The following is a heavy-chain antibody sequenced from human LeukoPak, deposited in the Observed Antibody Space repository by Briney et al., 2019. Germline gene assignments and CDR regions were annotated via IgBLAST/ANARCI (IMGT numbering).Heavy chain of an antibody. Sequence: ASVKVSCKASGYTFTGYYLHWVRRAPGQGLEWMGWINPNSGGTNYAQKFQGRVTMTRDTSISTAYMELSRLRSDDTAVYYCARDRCGGDCPGDAFDIWGQGTMVIVSS. CDR3: ARDRCGGDCPGDAFDI. V-gene: IGHV1-2*02. J-gene: IGHJ3*02. CDR1: GYTFTGYY. D-gene: IGHD2-21*01. CDR2: INPNSGGT.